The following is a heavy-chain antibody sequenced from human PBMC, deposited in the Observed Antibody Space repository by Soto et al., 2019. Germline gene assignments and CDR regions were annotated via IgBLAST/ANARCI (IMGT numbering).Heavy chain of an antibody. CDR2: TYYRSKWYN. Sequence: SQTLSLTCAISGDSASSNSAAWNWIRQSPSRGLEWLGRTYYRSKWYNDYAVSVKSRITINPDTSKNQFSLQLNSVTPEDTAVYYCAREKGSSGWSVSDYYYFGMDVWGQGTTVTVFS. D-gene: IGHD6-19*01. CDR3: AREKGSSGWSVSDYYYFGMDV. V-gene: IGHV6-1*01. J-gene: IGHJ6*02. CDR1: GDSASSNSAA.